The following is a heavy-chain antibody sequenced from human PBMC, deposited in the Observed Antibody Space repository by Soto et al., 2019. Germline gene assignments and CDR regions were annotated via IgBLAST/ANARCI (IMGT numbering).Heavy chain of an antibody. CDR3: AKGPLGWNYENWFDP. CDR1: GFTFISYG. D-gene: IGHD1-7*01. CDR2: ISYDGSNK. Sequence: VGSLRLSCAASGFTFISYGMHWVRQARGKGLEWVAVISYDGSNKYYADSVKGRFTISRDNSKNTLYLQMNSLRAEDTAVYYCAKGPLGWNYENWFDPWGQGTLVTVSS. V-gene: IGHV3-30*18. J-gene: IGHJ5*02.